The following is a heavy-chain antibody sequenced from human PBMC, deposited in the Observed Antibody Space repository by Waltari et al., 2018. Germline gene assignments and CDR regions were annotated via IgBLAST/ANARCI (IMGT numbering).Heavy chain of an antibody. Sequence: VKLVQSGGEVKKPGASVKVSCKASGYTFISNGISWVRQAPGQGLEWVGWGSGDDEKTKYARKVQGRVSLTADTATNTAYMELTSLTADDTAVYYCAHSDYRSSWYTMDVWGQGTTVSVSS. V-gene: IGHV1-18*01. CDR3: AHSDYRSSWYTMDV. J-gene: IGHJ6*02. CDR1: GYTFISNG. CDR2: GSGDDEKT. D-gene: IGHD6-13*01.